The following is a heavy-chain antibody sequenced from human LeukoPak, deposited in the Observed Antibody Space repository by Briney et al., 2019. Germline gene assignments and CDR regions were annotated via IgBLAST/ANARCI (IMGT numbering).Heavy chain of an antibody. D-gene: IGHD6-19*01. J-gene: IGHJ4*02. CDR1: GGSIHSYY. Sequence: PSETLSLTCTVSGGSIHSYYWNWIRQPAGKGLEWIGHIQTSGSTKYNPSLKSRVTMSIDTSKNQFSLNLYSVTAADTAVYYCATNYTAVSAFDSWGQGTLVTVSS. V-gene: IGHV4-4*07. CDR2: IQTSGST. CDR3: ATNYTAVSAFDS.